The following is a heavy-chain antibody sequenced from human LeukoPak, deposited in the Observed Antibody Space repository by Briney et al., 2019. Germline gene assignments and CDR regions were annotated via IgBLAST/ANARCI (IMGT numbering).Heavy chain of an antibody. CDR2: ISYDGSNK. Sequence: GSLRLSCAASGFTFSSYGMHWVRQAPGKGLEWVAVISYDGSNKYYADSVKGRFTISRDNSKNTLYLQMNSLRAEDTAVYYCAKGTVFDYWGQGTLVTVSS. CDR3: AKGTVFDY. CDR1: GFTFSSYG. V-gene: IGHV3-30*18. J-gene: IGHJ4*02. D-gene: IGHD1-1*01.